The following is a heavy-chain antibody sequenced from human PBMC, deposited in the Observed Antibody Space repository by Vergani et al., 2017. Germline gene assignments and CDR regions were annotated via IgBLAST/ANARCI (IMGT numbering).Heavy chain of an antibody. Sequence: QITLKESGPTLVKPTQTLTLTCTFSGFSLNTRGVSVACIRQPPGQALDWLALIYWNDDHHYSPSLNNRVTITKDTSKNQVVLTMTNMDYVDTGTYYCVYXKTECGATGCFYPFYYYDYMDVWGKGTTVTVSS. J-gene: IGHJ6*03. CDR2: IYWNDDH. CDR1: GFSLNTRGVS. D-gene: IGHD1-1*01. CDR3: VYXKTECGATGCFYPFYYYDYMDV. V-gene: IGHV2-5*04.